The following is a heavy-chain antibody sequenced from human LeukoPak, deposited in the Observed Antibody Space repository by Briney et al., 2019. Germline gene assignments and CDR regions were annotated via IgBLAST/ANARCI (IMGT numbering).Heavy chain of an antibody. V-gene: IGHV3-74*01. CDR1: GFTFSSYN. D-gene: IGHD3-9*01. Sequence: GGSLRLSCAASGFTFSSYNMNWVRQAPGKGLVWVSRIASDGSSTTYADSVKGRFTISRDNSKNTLYLQMNSLRAEDTAIYYCAKPFPGHYDILTGYYAPPDYWGQGTLVTVSS. CDR3: AKPFPGHYDILTGYYAPPDY. J-gene: IGHJ4*02. CDR2: IASDGSST.